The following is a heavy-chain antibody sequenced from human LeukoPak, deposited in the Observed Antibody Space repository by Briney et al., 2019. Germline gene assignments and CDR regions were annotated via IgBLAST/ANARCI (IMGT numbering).Heavy chain of an antibody. Sequence: GASVKVSCKASGYTFTGYGISWVRQAPGQGLEWVGWISAYNGNTNYAQKLQGRVTMTTDTSTSTAYMELRSLRSDDTAVYYCARVYCSSTSCLEADYWGQGTLVTVSS. CDR3: ARVYCSSTSCLEADY. V-gene: IGHV1-18*04. CDR2: ISAYNGNT. J-gene: IGHJ4*02. D-gene: IGHD2-2*01. CDR1: GYTFTGYG.